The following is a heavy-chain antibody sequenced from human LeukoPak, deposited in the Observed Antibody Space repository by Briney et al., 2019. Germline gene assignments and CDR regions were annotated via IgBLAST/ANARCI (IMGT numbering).Heavy chain of an antibody. CDR2: ISYHGSST. D-gene: IGHD6-19*01. J-gene: IGHJ4*02. Sequence: PGRSLRLSCAASGFTFSSYGMYWVRQAPGTGLEWVAFISYHGSSTYYADSVKGRFTISRDNSRNTLYLQINSLRGEDTAIYYCAKDQGTMAGTIVYWGQGTLVTVSS. V-gene: IGHV3-30*18. CDR3: AKDQGTMAGTIVY. CDR1: GFTFSSYG.